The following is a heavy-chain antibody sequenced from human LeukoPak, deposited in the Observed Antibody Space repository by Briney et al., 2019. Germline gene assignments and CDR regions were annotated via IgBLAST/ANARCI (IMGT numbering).Heavy chain of an antibody. CDR3: ARVYYGSGSYREDYFDY. D-gene: IGHD3-10*01. J-gene: IGHJ4*02. CDR1: GGTFSSYA. CDR2: IIPMLGTE. V-gene: IGHV1-69*01. Sequence: VTVSCKASGGTFSSYAISWVRQAPGQGGEWMGGIIPMLGTENYAQKFQGRVTITADESTSTAYMQLSSLRSDDTAVYYCARVYYGSGSYREDYFDYWGQGTLVTVSS.